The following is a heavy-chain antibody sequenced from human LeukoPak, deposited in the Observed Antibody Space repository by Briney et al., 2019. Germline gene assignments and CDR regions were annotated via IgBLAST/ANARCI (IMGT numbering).Heavy chain of an antibody. J-gene: IGHJ6*03. V-gene: IGHV3-43*01. CDR2: ISWDGGST. D-gene: IGHD6-6*01. CDR1: GFTFDDYT. Sequence: PGGSLRLSCAASGFTFDDYTMPWVRQAPGKGLEWVSLISWDGGSTYYADSVKGRFTISRDNSKNSLYLQMNSLRTEDTALYYCAKDSSSKGTYMDVWGKGTTVTVSS. CDR3: AKDSSSKGTYMDV.